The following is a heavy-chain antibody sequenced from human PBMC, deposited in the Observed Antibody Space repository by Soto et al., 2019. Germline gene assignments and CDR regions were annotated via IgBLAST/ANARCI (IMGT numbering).Heavy chain of an antibody. Sequence: PSETLSLTCTVSGGSISSGGYYWSWIRQPPGKGLEWIGYIYYSGSTYYNPSLKSRVTISVDTSKNQFSLKLSSVTAADTAVYYCASSDLAGDSSGYYYGSGYAFDIWDQGTMVTVSS. J-gene: IGHJ3*02. V-gene: IGHV4-31*03. CDR1: GGSISSGGYY. CDR2: IYYSGST. CDR3: ASSDLAGDSSGYYYGSGYAFDI. D-gene: IGHD3-22*01.